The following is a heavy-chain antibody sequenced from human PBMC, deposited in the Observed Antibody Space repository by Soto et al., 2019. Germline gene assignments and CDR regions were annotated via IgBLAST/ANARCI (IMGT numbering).Heavy chain of an antibody. CDR3: ARLGVYSSSWYPYYYYYYGMDV. Sequence: HPGGSLRLSCAASGFTFSSYEMNWVRQAPGKGLEWVSYISSSGSTIYYADSVKGRFTISRDNAKNSLYLQMNSLRAEDTAVYYCARLGVYSSSWYPYYYYYYGMDVWGQGTTVTVPS. CDR1: GFTFSSYE. D-gene: IGHD6-13*01. V-gene: IGHV3-48*03. CDR2: ISSSGSTI. J-gene: IGHJ6*02.